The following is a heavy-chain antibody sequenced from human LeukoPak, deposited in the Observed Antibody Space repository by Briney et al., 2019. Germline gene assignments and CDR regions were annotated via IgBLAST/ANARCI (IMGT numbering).Heavy chain of an antibody. Sequence: SETLSLTCTVSGGSISSGGYYWSWIRQHPGEGLEWIGYIYYSGSTYYNPSLKSRVTISVDTSKNQFSLKLSSVTAADTAVYYCARDPMTTVTTNAFDIWGQGTMVTVSS. CDR2: IYYSGST. J-gene: IGHJ3*02. V-gene: IGHV4-31*03. CDR3: ARDPMTTVTTNAFDI. CDR1: GGSISSGGYY. D-gene: IGHD4-17*01.